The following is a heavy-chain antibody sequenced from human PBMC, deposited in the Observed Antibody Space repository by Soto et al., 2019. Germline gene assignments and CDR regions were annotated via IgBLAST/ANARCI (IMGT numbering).Heavy chain of an antibody. V-gene: IGHV3-23*01. CDR2: IRGTGLNT. J-gene: IGHJ5*02. Sequence: GGSLRLSCVGSGFVFKNFAINWVRQPPGKGLEWVSVIRGTGLNTYYAASVKGRFNISRDNSKNTVYLQMDSLKVEDTAVYYCAKRASPANIDNWFDPWGPGTQVTVAS. CDR3: AKRASPANIDNWFDP. CDR1: GFVFKNFA.